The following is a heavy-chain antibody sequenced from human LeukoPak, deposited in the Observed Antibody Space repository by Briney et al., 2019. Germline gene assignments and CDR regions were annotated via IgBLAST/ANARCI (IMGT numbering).Heavy chain of an antibody. D-gene: IGHD3-16*01. Sequence: PGGSLRLSCAASGFIFSDYWMHWVRQAPGKGLEWVSSISSSSSYIYYADSVKGRFTISRDNAKNSLYLQMNSLRAEDTAVYYCARDQGWGDYWGQGTLVTVSS. CDR1: GFIFSDYW. V-gene: IGHV3-21*01. J-gene: IGHJ4*02. CDR2: ISSSSSYI. CDR3: ARDQGWGDY.